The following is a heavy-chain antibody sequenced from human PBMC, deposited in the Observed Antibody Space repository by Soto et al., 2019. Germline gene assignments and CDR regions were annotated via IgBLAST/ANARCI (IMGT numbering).Heavy chain of an antibody. CDR3: ARERGWAIIVGVTGTFDV. V-gene: IGHV1-69*01. CDR1: GGTFSSYA. D-gene: IGHD3-22*01. J-gene: IGHJ3*01. CDR2: IIAILGKA. Sequence: QVQLVQSGAEVKKPGSSVKVSCKASGGTFSSYAISWVRQAPGQGLEWMGGIIAILGKANYAEKFQGRVTITADESTSAAYVEVSRLRSEDTAVYYCARERGWAIIVGVTGTFDVWGQGTLVTVSS.